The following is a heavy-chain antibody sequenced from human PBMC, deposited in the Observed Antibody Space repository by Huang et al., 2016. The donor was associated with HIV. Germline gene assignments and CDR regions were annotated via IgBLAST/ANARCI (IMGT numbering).Heavy chain of an antibody. Sequence: QVQLQQWGAGLLRPSETLSLTCAVYGGSFSGYYGTWIRQPPGKGLEWIGEIKTSESTNYNPSLKSRVTISVDTSRNQFSLTLTAVTAADTAVYYCARGQGGYYYYYMDVWGKGTTVTVSS. CDR3: ARGQGGYYYYYMDV. V-gene: IGHV4-34*01. CDR2: IKTSEST. CDR1: GGSFSGYY. J-gene: IGHJ6*03.